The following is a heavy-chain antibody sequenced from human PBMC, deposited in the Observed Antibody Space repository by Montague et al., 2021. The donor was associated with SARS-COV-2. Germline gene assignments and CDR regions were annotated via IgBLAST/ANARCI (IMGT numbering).Heavy chain of an antibody. CDR1: GGSFSPYY. D-gene: IGHD2-15*01. CDR3: ARFRIWNHLYGVDF. CDR2: VSHTGST. Sequence: SETLSLTCSVSGGSFSPYYWTWIRQPPGKGLEWIGYVSHTGSTNYNPSLQSRVSVYVDSSKGPFSLELSSVTAADTSIYYCARFRIWNHLYGVDFWGRETRVIV. J-gene: IGHJ6*04. V-gene: IGHV4-59*12.